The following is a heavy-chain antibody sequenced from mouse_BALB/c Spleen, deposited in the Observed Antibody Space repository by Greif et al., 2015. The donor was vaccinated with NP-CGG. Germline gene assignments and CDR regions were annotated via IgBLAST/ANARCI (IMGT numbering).Heavy chain of an antibody. V-gene: IGHV1S81*02. Sequence: QVQLQQSGAELVKPGASVKLSCKASGYTFTSYWMHWVKQRPGQGLEWIGEINPSNGRTNYNEKFKSKATLTVDKSSSTAYMQLSSPTSEDSAVYYCAREGRYDVGYFDYWGQGTTLTVSS. CDR3: AREGRYDVGYFDY. J-gene: IGHJ2*01. CDR1: GYTFTSYW. CDR2: INPSNGRT. D-gene: IGHD2-14*01.